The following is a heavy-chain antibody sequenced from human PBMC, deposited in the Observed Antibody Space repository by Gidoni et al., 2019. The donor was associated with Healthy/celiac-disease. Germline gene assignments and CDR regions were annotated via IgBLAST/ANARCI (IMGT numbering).Heavy chain of an antibody. J-gene: IGHJ1*01. D-gene: IGHD2-2*02. Sequence: QVQLQESGPGLVKPSETLSLTCTVSGGSISSYYWSWIRQPPGKGLEWIGYIYYSGSTNYNPSLKSRVTISVDTSKNQFSLKLSSVTAADTAVYYCASEYCSSTSCYRYFQHWGQGTLVTVSS. V-gene: IGHV4-59*01. CDR2: IYYSGST. CDR1: GGSISSYY. CDR3: ASEYCSSTSCYRYFQH.